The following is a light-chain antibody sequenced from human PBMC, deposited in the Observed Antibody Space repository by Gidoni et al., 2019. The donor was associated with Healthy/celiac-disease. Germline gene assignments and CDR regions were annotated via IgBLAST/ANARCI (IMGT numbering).Light chain of an antibody. V-gene: IGKV3-11*01. CDR1: QRVSSY. CDR2: DAS. J-gene: IGKJ3*01. CDR3: QQSSNWPS. Sequence: EIVLTQSPATLSLSPGERATLSCRASQRVSSYLAWYQQKPGQAPRLLIYDASNRATGIPARFSGRGSGKDFTITISSLEPEDFAVYYCQQSSNWPSFGPGTKVDIK.